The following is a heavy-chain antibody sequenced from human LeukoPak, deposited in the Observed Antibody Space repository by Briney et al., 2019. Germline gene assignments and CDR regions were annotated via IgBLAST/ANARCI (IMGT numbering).Heavy chain of an antibody. V-gene: IGHV1-69*04. J-gene: IGHJ4*02. CDR1: GGTFSSYA. Sequence: SVKVSCKASGGTFSSYAISWVRQAPGQGLEWMGRIIPILGIANYAQKFQGRVTITADKSTSTAYMELSSLRSEDTAVYYCARVAGTFDPDDYWGQGTLVTVSS. D-gene: IGHD3-9*01. CDR3: ARVAGTFDPDDY. CDR2: IIPILGIA.